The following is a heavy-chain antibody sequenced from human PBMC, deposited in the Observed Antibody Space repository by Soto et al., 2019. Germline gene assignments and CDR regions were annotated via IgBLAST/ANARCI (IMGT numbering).Heavy chain of an antibody. V-gene: IGHV1-2*04. CDR1: GYTFTGYY. J-gene: IGHJ6*02. D-gene: IGHD3-16*02. CDR3: ARADLSRDGSYYYYGMDV. Sequence: GASVKVSCKASGYTFTGYYMHWVRQAPGQGLEWMGWINPNSGGTNYAQKFQGWVTMTRDTSISTAYMELSRLRSDDTAVYYCARADLSRDGSYYYYGMDVWGQGTTVTVSS. CDR2: INPNSGGT.